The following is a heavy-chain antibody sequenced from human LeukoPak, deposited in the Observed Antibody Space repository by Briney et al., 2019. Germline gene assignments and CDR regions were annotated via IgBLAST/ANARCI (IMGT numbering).Heavy chain of an antibody. CDR3: AREVTLPSKGAGDYSNYVSFFDY. J-gene: IGHJ4*02. CDR1: GGSFSGYY. Sequence: PSETLSLTCAVYGGSFSGYYWSWIRQPPGKGLEWIGEINHSGSTNYNPSLKSRVTISVDTSKNQFSLKLSSVTAADTAVYYCAREVTLPSKGAGDYSNYVSFFDYWGQGTLVTVSS. CDR2: INHSGST. V-gene: IGHV4-34*01. D-gene: IGHD4-11*01.